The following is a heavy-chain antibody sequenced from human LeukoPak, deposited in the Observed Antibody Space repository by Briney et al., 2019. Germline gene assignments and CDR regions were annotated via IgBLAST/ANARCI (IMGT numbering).Heavy chain of an antibody. Sequence: SETLSLTCTVSGGSISSSSHYWGWIRQPPGKGLEWIGSIYYSGSAHYNPSLKSRVTISIDTSKNQFSLKLSSVTAADTAVYYCAKDRGLWFGEWDYWGQGTLVTVSS. D-gene: IGHD3-10*01. J-gene: IGHJ4*02. CDR2: IYYSGSA. CDR3: AKDRGLWFGEWDY. CDR1: GGSISSSSHY. V-gene: IGHV4-39*07.